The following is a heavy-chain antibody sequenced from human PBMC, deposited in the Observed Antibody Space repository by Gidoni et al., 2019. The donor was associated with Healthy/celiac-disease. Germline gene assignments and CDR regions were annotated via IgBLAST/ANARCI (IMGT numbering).Heavy chain of an antibody. CDR1: GGSISSYY. V-gene: IGHV4-59*08. CDR2: IYSSGST. CDR3: ARPYSSGAWAALEFDY. Sequence: QVQLQESGPGLVKPSQTLSLTRTVSGGSISSYYWSWIQQPPRKGLEWIGYIYSSGSTNYNPSHKSRVTISVDTSKNQFSLKLSSVTAADTAVYYCARPYSSGAWAALEFDYWGQGTLVTVSS. J-gene: IGHJ4*02. D-gene: IGHD6-19*01.